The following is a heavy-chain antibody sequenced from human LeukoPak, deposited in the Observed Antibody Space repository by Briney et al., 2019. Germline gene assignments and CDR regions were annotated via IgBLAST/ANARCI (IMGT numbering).Heavy chain of an antibody. CDR2: RSSSGSAT. CDR3: ARGIYGIRWGVFDI. CDR1: GFPFSDYS. Sequence: PGGSLRLSCAASGFPFSDYSVSWIRQAPGKRVEWISYRSSSGSATYYAESVTGRFTISRDHANNSVYLQLNSLRVEDTALYYCARGIYGIRWGVFDIWGHGTMVTVSS. D-gene: IGHD3-3*02. V-gene: IGHV3-11*04. J-gene: IGHJ3*02.